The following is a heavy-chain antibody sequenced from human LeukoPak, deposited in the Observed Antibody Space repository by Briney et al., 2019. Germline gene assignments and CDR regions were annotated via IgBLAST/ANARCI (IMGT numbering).Heavy chain of an antibody. CDR3: AREPIAVAGYCYGMDV. J-gene: IGHJ6*02. CDR1: GYTFTGYY. V-gene: IGHV1-2*04. D-gene: IGHD6-19*01. CDR2: INPNSGGT. Sequence: ASVKVSCEASGYTFTGYYMHWVRQAPGQGLEWMGWINPNSGGTNYARKFQGWVTMTRDTSISTAYMEQSRLRSDDTAVYYCAREPIAVAGYCYGMDVWGQGTTVTVSS.